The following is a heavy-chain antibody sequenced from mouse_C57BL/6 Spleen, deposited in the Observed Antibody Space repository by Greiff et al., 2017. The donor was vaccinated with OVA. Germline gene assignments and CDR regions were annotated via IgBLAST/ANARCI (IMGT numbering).Heavy chain of an antibody. D-gene: IGHD1-1*01. CDR1: GFSLTSYG. J-gene: IGHJ4*01. CDR3: AKKIFIYYYGSSYRLYAMDY. V-gene: IGHV2-5*01. CDR2: IWRGGST. Sequence: VQLVESGPGLVQPSQRLSITCTVSGFSLTSYGVHWVRQSPGKGLEWLGVIWRGGSTDYNAAFMSRLSITKDNSKSQVFFKMNSLQADDTAIYYCAKKIFIYYYGSSYRLYAMDYWGQGTSVTVSS.